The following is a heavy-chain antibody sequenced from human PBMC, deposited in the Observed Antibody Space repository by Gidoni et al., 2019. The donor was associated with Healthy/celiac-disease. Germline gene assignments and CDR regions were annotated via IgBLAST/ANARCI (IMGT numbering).Heavy chain of an antibody. J-gene: IGHJ6*03. D-gene: IGHD3-10*01. CDR1: GGSFSGYY. CDR2: INHSGST. V-gene: IGHV4-34*01. CDR3: ARGRRITMVRGAIYYYYMDV. Sequence: QVQLQQWGAGLLKPSETLSLTCAVYGGSFSGYYWSWIRQPPGKGLEWIGEINHSGSTNYNPSLKSRVTISVDTSKNQFSLKLSSVTAADTAVDYCARGRRITMVRGAIYYYYMDVWGKGTTVTVSS.